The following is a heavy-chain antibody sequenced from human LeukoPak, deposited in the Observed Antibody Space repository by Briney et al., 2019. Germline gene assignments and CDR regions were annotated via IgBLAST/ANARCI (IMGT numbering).Heavy chain of an antibody. CDR1: GYTFTGYY. Sequence: GASVKVSCKASGYTFTGYYMHWVRQAPGQGLEWMGWMNPNSGNTGYAQKFQGRVTITRNTSISTAYMELSSLRSEDTAVYYCARGQRYGSGSFETGFDPWGQGTLVTVSS. V-gene: IGHV1-8*03. CDR3: ARGQRYGSGSFETGFDP. D-gene: IGHD3-10*01. CDR2: MNPNSGNT. J-gene: IGHJ5*02.